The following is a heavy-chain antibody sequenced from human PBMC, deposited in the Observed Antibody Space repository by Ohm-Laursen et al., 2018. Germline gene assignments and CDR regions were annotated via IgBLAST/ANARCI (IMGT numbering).Heavy chain of an antibody. J-gene: IGHJ6*02. CDR1: GFTFSSYG. Sequence: SLRLSCSASGFTFSSYGMHWVRQAPGKGLEWVAVIWYDGSNKYYADSVKGRFTISRDNSKNTLYLQMNSLRAEDTAVYYCARDVSPYDFWSGYYPYYYYYGMDVWGQGTTVTVSS. CDR2: IWYDGSNK. V-gene: IGHV3-33*01. CDR3: ARDVSPYDFWSGYYPYYYYYGMDV. D-gene: IGHD3-3*01.